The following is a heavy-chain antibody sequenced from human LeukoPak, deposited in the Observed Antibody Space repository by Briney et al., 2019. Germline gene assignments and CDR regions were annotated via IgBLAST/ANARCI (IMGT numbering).Heavy chain of an antibody. CDR1: GGTFSSYA. J-gene: IGHJ4*02. D-gene: IGHD3-3*01. V-gene: IGHV1-69*04. CDR2: IIPILGIA. Sequence: SVKVSCKASGGTFSSYAISWVRQAPGQGLEWMGRIIPILGIANYAQKFQGRATITADKSTSTAYMELSSLRSEDTAVYYCAMGTYYDFWSGYYFDYWGQGTLVTVSS. CDR3: AMGTYYDFWSGYYFDY.